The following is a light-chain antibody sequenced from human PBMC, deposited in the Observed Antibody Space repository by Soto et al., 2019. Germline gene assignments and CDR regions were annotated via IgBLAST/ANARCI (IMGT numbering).Light chain of an antibody. CDR1: TNDIGGYNL. J-gene: IGLJ2*01. CDR2: EAN. CDR3: CSFAGGATSV. Sequence: QSALTQPASVSGSPGQSITISCTGTTNDIGGYNLVSWYQQHPGKAPKLMIYEANKRPSGVSDRFSGSKSGNTASLTISPPQAGEGAVYPSCSFAGGATSVFGGGPSSPS. V-gene: IGLV2-23*01.